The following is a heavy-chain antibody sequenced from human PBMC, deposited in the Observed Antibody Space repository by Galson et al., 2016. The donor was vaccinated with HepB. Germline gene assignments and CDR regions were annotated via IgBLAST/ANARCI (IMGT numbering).Heavy chain of an antibody. J-gene: IGHJ3*01. CDR1: GFTFDDYA. Sequence: SLRLSCAASGFTFDDYAMHWVRQVPGRGLEWVSGIGWNSGSIGYADSVKGRFIISRENAKNSLYLQMNTLRADDTAVYFCARERPYSVNYHRALDLWGQGTTVTVSS. CDR3: ARERPYSVNYHRALDL. V-gene: IGHV3-9*01. D-gene: IGHD4-11*01. CDR2: IGWNSGSI.